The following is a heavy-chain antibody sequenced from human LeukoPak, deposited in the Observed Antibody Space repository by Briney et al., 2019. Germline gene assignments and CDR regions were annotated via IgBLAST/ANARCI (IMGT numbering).Heavy chain of an antibody. V-gene: IGHV3-64*01. Sequence: PGGSLRLSCAASGFTFSSSYMHWVRQAPGKGLEYVSAISPSGDSTYYTNSVKGRFTISGDNSKNTLFLQVGSLTAEDMAVYYCARGLYYGSGQYYFDYWGQGTLVAVSS. J-gene: IGHJ4*02. CDR3: ARGLYYGSGQYYFDY. CDR1: GFTFSSSY. D-gene: IGHD3-10*01. CDR2: ISPSGDST.